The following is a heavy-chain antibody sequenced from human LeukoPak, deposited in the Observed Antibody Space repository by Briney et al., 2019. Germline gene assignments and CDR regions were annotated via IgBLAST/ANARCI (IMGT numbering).Heavy chain of an antibody. CDR1: GYSFTNYW. CDR2: IYPGDSDT. V-gene: IGHV5-51*01. J-gene: IGHJ4*02. Sequence: GESLKISSKGSGYSFTNYWIAWVRQMPGKGLEWMGIIYPGDSDTTYSPSFQGQVTISADKSISTAYLQWNSLKASDTAMYYCARRPTSSSSWSGDYWGQGTLVTVSS. D-gene: IGHD6-13*01. CDR3: ARRPTSSSSWSGDY.